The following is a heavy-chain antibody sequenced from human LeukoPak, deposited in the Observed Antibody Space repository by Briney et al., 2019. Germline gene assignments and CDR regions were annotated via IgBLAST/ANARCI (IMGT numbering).Heavy chain of an antibody. D-gene: IGHD3-22*01. Sequence: SETLSLTCTVSGGSISSSSYYWGWIRQPPGKGLEWIGSIYYSGSTYYNPSLKSRVTISVDTSKNQFSLKLSSVTAADTAVYYCARGTPNRRGAPRGYYPRWAFDIWGQGTMVTVSS. CDR2: IYYSGST. CDR1: GGSISSSSYY. V-gene: IGHV4-39*01. CDR3: ARGTPNRRGAPRGYYPRWAFDI. J-gene: IGHJ3*02.